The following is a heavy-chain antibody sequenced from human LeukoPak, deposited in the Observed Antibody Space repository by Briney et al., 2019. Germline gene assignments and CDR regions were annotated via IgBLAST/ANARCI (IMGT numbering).Heavy chain of an antibody. CDR2: IKQDGSEK. CDR3: ARAARRQLHLYFDY. D-gene: IGHD6-6*01. V-gene: IGHV3-7*01. J-gene: IGHJ4*02. CDR1: GFTFSSYW. Sequence: GGSLRLSCAASGFTFSSYWMSWVRQAPGKGLEWVVNIKQDGSEKYYVDSVKGRFTISRDNAKNSLYLQMNSLRAEDTAVYYCARAARRQLHLYFDYWGQGTLVTVSS.